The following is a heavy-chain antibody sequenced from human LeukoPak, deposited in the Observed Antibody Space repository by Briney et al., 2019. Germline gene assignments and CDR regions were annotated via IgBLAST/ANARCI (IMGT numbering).Heavy chain of an antibody. CDR1: EFTFSNAW. J-gene: IGHJ4*02. V-gene: IGHV3-15*01. CDR3: TSQYFDY. CDR2: IKSKTDGGTT. Sequence: PGGSLRLSCAASEFTFSNAWMNWVRQDPGKGLEWVGRIKSKTDGGTTDYAAPVEGRFTISRDDSKNTVYLQMNSLKTDDTAVYYCTSQYFDYWGQGTLVAVSS.